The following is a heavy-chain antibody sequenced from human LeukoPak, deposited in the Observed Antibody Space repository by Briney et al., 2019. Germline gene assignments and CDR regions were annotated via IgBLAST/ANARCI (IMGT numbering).Heavy chain of an antibody. CDR1: GFTFDNYG. CDR2: IHWNGGRT. CDR3: ARTLIEYSVSSCYFDY. D-gene: IGHD6-6*01. J-gene: IGHJ4*02. V-gene: IGHV3-20*04. Sequence: GGSLRLSCAASGFTFDNYGINWVRQAPGKGLEWVSRIHWNGGRTGYADSVKGRFTISRDNAKNSLYLQMNSLRAEDTAVYYCARTLIEYSVSSCYFDYWGQGTLVTVSS.